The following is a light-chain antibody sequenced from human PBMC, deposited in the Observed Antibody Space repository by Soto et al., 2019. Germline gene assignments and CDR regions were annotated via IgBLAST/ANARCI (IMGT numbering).Light chain of an antibody. CDR2: DAS. J-gene: IGKJ1*01. V-gene: IGKV1-5*01. CDR1: QSISSW. CDR3: QQYNSYWT. Sequence: DFQMTHSPSTLSASVGDRVTISCRASQSISSWLGWYQQKPGKAPKLLIYDASSLESGVPSRFSGSGSGTEFTLTISSLQPDDFATYYCQQYNSYWTFGQGTKVDI.